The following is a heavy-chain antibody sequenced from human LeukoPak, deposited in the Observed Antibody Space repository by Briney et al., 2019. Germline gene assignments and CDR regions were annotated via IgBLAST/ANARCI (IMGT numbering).Heavy chain of an antibody. J-gene: IGHJ4*02. D-gene: IGHD2-2*01. CDR1: GFTFDDYG. CDR3: ARASFIVVVPAATTFDY. V-gene: IGHV3-20*04. Sequence: GGSLRLSCAASGFTFDDYGMSWVRQAPGKGLEWVSGINWNGGGTGYADSVKGRFTISRDNAKNSLYLQMNSLGAEDTALYYCARASFIVVVPAATTFDYWGQGTLVTVSS. CDR2: INWNGGGT.